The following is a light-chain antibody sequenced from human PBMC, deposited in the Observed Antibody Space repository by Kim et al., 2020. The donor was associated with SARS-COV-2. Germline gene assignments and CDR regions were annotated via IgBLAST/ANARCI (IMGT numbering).Light chain of an antibody. CDR1: SSNIGSNT. CDR3: SSYHPSNLL. Sequence: ELTQPPSASGTPGQRVTISCSGSSSNIGSNTVNWYQQLPGTAPKLLIYSNNQRPSGVPDRFSGSKSGTSASLAISGLQAEDEADYYCSSYHPSNLLFGGGTQLTVL. CDR2: SNN. J-gene: IGLJ2*01. V-gene: IGLV1-44*01.